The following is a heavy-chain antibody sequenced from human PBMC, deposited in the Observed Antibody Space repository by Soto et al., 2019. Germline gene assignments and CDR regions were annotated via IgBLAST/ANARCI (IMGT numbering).Heavy chain of an antibody. V-gene: IGHV4-31*03. CDR3: ARKVAGGDYHHFDY. D-gene: IGHD4-17*01. Sequence: SETLSLTCTVSGGSISSGGYYWSWIRQHPGKGLEWIGYIYYSGSTYYNPSLKSRVTISVDTSKNQFSLKLSSVTAADTAVYYCARKVAGGDYHHFDYWGQGTLVTVSS. CDR2: IYYSGST. J-gene: IGHJ4*02. CDR1: GGSISSGGYY.